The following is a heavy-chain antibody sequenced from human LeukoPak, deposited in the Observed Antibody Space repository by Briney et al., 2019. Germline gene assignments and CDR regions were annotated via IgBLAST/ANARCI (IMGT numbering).Heavy chain of an antibody. D-gene: IGHD6-19*01. Sequence: SETLSPTCTVSGGSISSSNYYWGWIRQPPGKGLEWIGSIYYSGSTYYNPSLKSRVIISVDTSQNQFSLKLSSVTAADTAVYYCASASSGWYRQTAVWGQGTLVTVSS. V-gene: IGHV4-39*07. CDR1: GGSISSSNYY. J-gene: IGHJ4*02. CDR2: IYYSGST. CDR3: ASASSGWYRQTAV.